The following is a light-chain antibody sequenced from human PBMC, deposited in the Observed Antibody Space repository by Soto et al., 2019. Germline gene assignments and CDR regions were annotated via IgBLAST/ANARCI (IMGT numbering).Light chain of an antibody. Sequence: QSALTQPRSVSGSPGQSVTISCTGTSSDVGSYKYVSWYQQHPGNAPKLIIYDVSKRPSGVPDRFSDSKSGNTASLTISGLQADDEADYSCCSYAGSYTWVFGGGTKLTVL. CDR2: DVS. V-gene: IGLV2-11*01. J-gene: IGLJ3*02. CDR1: SSDVGSYKY. CDR3: CSYAGSYTWV.